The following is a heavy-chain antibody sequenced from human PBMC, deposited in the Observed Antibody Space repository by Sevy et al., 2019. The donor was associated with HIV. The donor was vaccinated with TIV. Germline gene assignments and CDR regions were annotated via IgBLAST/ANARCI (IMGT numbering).Heavy chain of an antibody. CDR2: FDPEDGET. CDR1: GSTLTALS. V-gene: IGHV1-24*01. J-gene: IGHJ4*02. Sequence: ASGKVSCKVSGSTLTALSMHWVRQAPGKGLEWMGRFDPEDGETIYAQKFQGRVIMTEDTSTDTAYVDLSNLRSEDTAVYYCASAREYYSDNSGYLDYWGQGTLVTVSS. D-gene: IGHD3-22*01. CDR3: ASAREYYSDNSGYLDY.